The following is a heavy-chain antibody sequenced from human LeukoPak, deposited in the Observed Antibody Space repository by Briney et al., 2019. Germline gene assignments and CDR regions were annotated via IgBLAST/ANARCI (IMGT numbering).Heavy chain of an antibody. D-gene: IGHD5-18*01. J-gene: IGHJ5*02. Sequence: ASVKVSCKASGYTFTSYGISWVRQAPGQGLEWMGWISAYNGNTNYAQKLQGRVTMTTDTSTSTAYMELRSLRSDDTAVYYCARWIPGTAAMGFDPWGQETLVTVSS. CDR1: GYTFTSYG. CDR3: ARWIPGTAAMGFDP. V-gene: IGHV1-18*01. CDR2: ISAYNGNT.